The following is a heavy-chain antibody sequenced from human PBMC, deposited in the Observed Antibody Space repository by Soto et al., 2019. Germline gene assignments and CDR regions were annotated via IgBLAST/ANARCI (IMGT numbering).Heavy chain of an antibody. CDR3: TRVVVASEGFDP. CDR2: INAGNGNT. J-gene: IGHJ5*02. V-gene: IGHV1-3*01. Sequence: ASVKVSCKASGYTSTNYAMHWVRQAPGPRLEWMGWINAGNGNTKYSQKFQGRVTITRDTSASTAYLELSSLRSEDTAVYYCTRVVVASEGFDPWGQGTLVTVSS. D-gene: IGHD2-15*01. CDR1: GYTSTNYA.